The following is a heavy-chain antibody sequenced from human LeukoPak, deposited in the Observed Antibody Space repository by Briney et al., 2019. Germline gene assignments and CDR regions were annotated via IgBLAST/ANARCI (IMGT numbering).Heavy chain of an antibody. D-gene: IGHD5-24*01. J-gene: IGHJ4*02. CDR2: INSDGSST. Sequence: GGSLRLSCAASGFTFSSYWMHWVRQAPGKGLVWVSRINSDGSSTSYADSVKGRFTISRVNAKNTLYLQRNSLRAEDTAVYYCARGVTMATISPYVYWGQGTLVTVSS. CDR3: ARGVTMATISPYVY. CDR1: GFTFSSYW. V-gene: IGHV3-74*01.